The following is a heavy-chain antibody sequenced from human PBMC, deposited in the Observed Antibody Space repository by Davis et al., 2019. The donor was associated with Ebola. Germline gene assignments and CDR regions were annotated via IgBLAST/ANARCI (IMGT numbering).Heavy chain of an antibody. J-gene: IGHJ3*02. V-gene: IGHV3-74*01. D-gene: IGHD1-26*01. CDR3: AKDTSNIWFDI. CDR1: AFTFSTYD. CDR2: INPDGTKT. Sequence: HTGGSLRLSCVASAFTFSTYDMNWVRQAPGKGLVWVSRINPDGTKTGYADSVRGRFTISRDNAENSVYLQMNSLRAEDTAVYYCAKDTSNIWFDIWGQGTNVTVSS.